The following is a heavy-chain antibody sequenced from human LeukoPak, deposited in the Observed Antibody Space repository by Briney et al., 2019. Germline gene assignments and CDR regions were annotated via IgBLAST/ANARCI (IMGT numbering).Heavy chain of an antibody. V-gene: IGHV4-59*01. J-gene: IGHJ5*02. D-gene: IGHD2-21*01. Sequence: TSETLSLTCTVSGGSISSYYWSWIRQPPGKGLEWIGYIYYSVSTNYNPSLKSRVTISVDTSKNQFSLKLSSVTAADTAVYYCARDGGDRFDPWGQGTLVTVSS. CDR2: IYYSVST. CDR3: ARDGGDRFDP. CDR1: GGSISSYY.